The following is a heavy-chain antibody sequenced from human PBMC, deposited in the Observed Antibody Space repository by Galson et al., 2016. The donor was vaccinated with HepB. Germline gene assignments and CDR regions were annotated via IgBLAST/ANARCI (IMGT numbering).Heavy chain of an antibody. CDR1: GASVSSTW. CDR2: TYHTGST. Sequence: ETLSLTCAVSGASVSSTWWSWVRQPPGKGLDWIGETYHTGSTNFNPSLMSRVTISLDKSKNPLSLMLTSVTAADTAVYYCARHIAVAGTLGFDYWGQGALVTVSS. CDR3: ARHIAVAGTLGFDY. V-gene: IGHV4-4*02. J-gene: IGHJ4*02. D-gene: IGHD6-19*01.